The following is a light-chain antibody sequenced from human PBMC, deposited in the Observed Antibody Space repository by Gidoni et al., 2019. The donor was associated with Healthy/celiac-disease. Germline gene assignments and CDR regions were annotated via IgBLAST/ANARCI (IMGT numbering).Light chain of an antibody. CDR1: QSISSY. V-gene: IGKV1-39*01. CDR3: QQSDSTPQT. CDR2: AAS. Sequence: DRVTITCLASQSISSYLNWYQQKPGKAPKLLIYAASSLQSGVPSRFSGSGSGTDFTLTISSLQPEDFATYYCQQSDSTPQTFGEGTKVEIK. J-gene: IGKJ4*02.